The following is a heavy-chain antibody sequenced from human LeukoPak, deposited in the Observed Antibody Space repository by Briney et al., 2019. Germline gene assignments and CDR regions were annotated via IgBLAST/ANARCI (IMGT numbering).Heavy chain of an antibody. J-gene: IGHJ4*02. D-gene: IGHD4-23*01. Sequence: SETLSLTCTVSGGSISSYYWSWIRQPPGKGPEWIGYIYYSGTTNYNPTLKSRVTTLVDTSKSQFSLKLSSVTAADTAVYYCARDRYGGNSGEFDYWGQGTLVTVSS. V-gene: IGHV4-59*01. CDR2: IYYSGTT. CDR3: ARDRYGGNSGEFDY. CDR1: GGSISSYY.